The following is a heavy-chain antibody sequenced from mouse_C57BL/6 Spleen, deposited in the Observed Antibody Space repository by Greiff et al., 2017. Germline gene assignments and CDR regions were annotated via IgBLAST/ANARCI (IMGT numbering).Heavy chain of an antibody. CDR1: GYTFTDYE. CDR2: IDPETGGT. J-gene: IGHJ2*01. Sequence: VQLQQSGAELVRPGASVTLSCKASGYTFTDYEMHWVQQTPVHGLEWIGAIDPETGGTAYNQKFKGKAILTADKSSSTAYMELRSLTSKDSAVYYCTREDYRKSDYWGQGTTLTVAS. D-gene: IGHD2-12*01. CDR3: TREDYRKSDY. V-gene: IGHV1-15*01.